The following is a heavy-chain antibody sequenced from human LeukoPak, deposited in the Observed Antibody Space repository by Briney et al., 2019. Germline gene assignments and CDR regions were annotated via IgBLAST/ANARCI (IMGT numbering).Heavy chain of an antibody. Sequence: SETLSLTCTVSGGSISSSNYYWGWIRQPPGKGLEWIGSIYYSGGIYYSGDAYHNPSLKSRATTSVDTSKSLFSLRLSSVTAADTAAYYCARHGNIVVEPAASKGFDIWGQGTMVTVSS. J-gene: IGHJ3*02. D-gene: IGHD2-2*01. CDR2: IYYSGGIYYSGDA. V-gene: IGHV4-39*01. CDR1: GGSISSSNYY. CDR3: ARHGNIVVEPAASKGFDI.